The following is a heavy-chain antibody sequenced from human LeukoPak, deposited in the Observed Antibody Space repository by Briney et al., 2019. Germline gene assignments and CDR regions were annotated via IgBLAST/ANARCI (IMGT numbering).Heavy chain of an antibody. CDR3: ARVRQRESVPDYYGMDV. D-gene: IGHD3-10*01. V-gene: IGHV4-59*01. CDR1: GGSFSGYY. J-gene: IGHJ6*02. CDR2: IYYSGST. Sequence: SETLSLTCAVYGGSFSGYYWSWIRQPPGKGLEWIGYIYYSGSTNYNPSLKSRVTISVDTSKNQFSLKLSSVTAADTAVYYCARVRQRESVPDYYGMDVWGQGTTVTVSS.